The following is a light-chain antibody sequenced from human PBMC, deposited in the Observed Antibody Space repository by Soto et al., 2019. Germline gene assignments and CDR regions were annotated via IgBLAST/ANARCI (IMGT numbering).Light chain of an antibody. CDR1: QGISSY. CDR3: QQRSSWPLT. CDR2: AAS. Sequence: DIQLTQSPSFLSASVGDRVTITCRASQGISSYLAWYQQNPGKAPKLLIYAASTLQTGVPSRFSGSGSGTEFTLTISSLQPEDFATYSCQQRSSWPLTFGGGTKVEIK. J-gene: IGKJ4*01. V-gene: IGKV1-9*01.